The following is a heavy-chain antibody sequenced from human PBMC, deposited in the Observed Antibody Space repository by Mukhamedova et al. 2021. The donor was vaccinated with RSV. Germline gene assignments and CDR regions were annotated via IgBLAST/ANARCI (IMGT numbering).Heavy chain of an antibody. D-gene: IGHD5-12*01. Sequence: VRQAPGQGLEWMGWINPNSADTNYAQKFQDRVTMTRDTSISTAYMELTRLSSDDTAVYYCARGSAVSGTRHPEDYCGQGTLVTVS. V-gene: IGHV1-2*02. J-gene: IGHJ4*02. CDR2: INPNSADT. CDR3: ARGSAVSGTRHPEDY.